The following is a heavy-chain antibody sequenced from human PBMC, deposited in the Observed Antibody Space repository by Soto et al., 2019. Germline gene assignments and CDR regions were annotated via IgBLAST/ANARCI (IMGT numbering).Heavy chain of an antibody. J-gene: IGHJ6*02. CDR1: GFTFSSYA. CDR2: FSGSVGST. D-gene: IGHD4-17*01. CDR3: AKELTVTQTYYYYGMDV. V-gene: IGHV3-23*01. Sequence: GGSLRLSCAASGFTFSSYAMSWVRQAPGKGLEWVSAFSGSVGSTYYADSVKGRLTISRDNSKNTLYLQLNSLRAEDTAVYYCAKELTVTQTYYYYGMDVWGQGTTVTVSS.